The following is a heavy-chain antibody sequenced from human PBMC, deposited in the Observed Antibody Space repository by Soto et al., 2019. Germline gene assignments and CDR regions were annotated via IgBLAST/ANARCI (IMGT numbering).Heavy chain of an antibody. Sequence: PGGSLRLSCAASGFTFSSYEMNWVRQAPGKGLEWVSYISSSGSTIYYADSVKGRFTISRDNAKNSLYLQMNSLRAEDTAVYYCARDRDYYDSSGYYYLGDYWGQGTLVTVSS. CDR3: ARDRDYYDSSGYYYLGDY. CDR1: GFTFSSYE. V-gene: IGHV3-48*03. CDR2: ISSSGSTI. J-gene: IGHJ4*02. D-gene: IGHD3-22*01.